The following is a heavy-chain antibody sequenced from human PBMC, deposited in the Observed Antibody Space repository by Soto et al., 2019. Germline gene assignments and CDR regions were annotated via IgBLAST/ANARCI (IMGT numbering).Heavy chain of an antibody. D-gene: IGHD3-22*01. CDR3: ARDSSGYLGYFDY. Sequence: QVQLVESGGGVVQPGRSLRLSCAASGFTFSSYGMHWVRQAPGKGLEWVAVIWYDGSNKYYADSVKGRFTISRDNSKNTLYLQMNSLRADDTAVYYCARDSSGYLGYFDYWGQGTLVTVSS. J-gene: IGHJ4*02. CDR1: GFTFSSYG. V-gene: IGHV3-33*01. CDR2: IWYDGSNK.